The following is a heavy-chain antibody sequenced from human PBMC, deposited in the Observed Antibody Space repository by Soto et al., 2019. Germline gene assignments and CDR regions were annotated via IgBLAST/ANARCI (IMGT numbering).Heavy chain of an antibody. CDR3: ARALKAGNFAY. Sequence: QVQLQQWGAGLLKPSETLSLTCAVYGGSFSGYYWSWIRQPPGKGLEWIGEINHSGSTNYNPSRKSRVTVSVDTSKNQFSLKLSSVTAADTAVYYCARALKAGNFAYWGQGTLVTVS. CDR1: GGSFSGYY. CDR2: INHSGST. D-gene: IGHD6-25*01. J-gene: IGHJ4*02. V-gene: IGHV4-34*01.